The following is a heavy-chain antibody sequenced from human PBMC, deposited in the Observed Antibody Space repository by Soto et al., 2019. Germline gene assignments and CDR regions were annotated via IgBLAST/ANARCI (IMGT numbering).Heavy chain of an antibody. D-gene: IGHD3-3*01. J-gene: IGHJ6*03. CDR1: GFTFSSYD. Sequence: GGSLRLSCAASGFTFSSYDMHWVRQATGKGLEWVSAIGTAGDTYYPGSVKGRFTISRENAKNSLYLQMNSLRAGDTAVYYCARATSFWSGYYHHYYYYYMDVWGKGTTVTVSS. CDR2: IGTAGDT. V-gene: IGHV3-13*01. CDR3: ARATSFWSGYYHHYYYYYMDV.